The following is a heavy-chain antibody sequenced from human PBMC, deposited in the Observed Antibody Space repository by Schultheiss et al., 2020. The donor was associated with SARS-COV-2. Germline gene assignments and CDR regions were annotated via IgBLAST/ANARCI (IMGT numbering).Heavy chain of an antibody. D-gene: IGHD3-10*01. CDR2: VSQAGST. V-gene: IGHV4-39*07. J-gene: IGHJ3*02. Sequence: SETLSLTCTVSGGSISSSSYYWGWIRQTPGKGLEWIGEVSQAGSTKYNPSLKSRVTISIDTSKNEFSLKLKSVTAADTAVFFCVRGVGTGTYSDSFDIWGQGTRVTVSS. CDR1: GGSISSSSYY. CDR3: VRGVGTGTYSDSFDI.